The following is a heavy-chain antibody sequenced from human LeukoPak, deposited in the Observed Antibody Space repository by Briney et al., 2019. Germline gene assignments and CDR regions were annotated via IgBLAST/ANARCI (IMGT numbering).Heavy chain of an antibody. Sequence: SETLSLTCTVSGGSTSSYHWSWIRQPPGKGLEWIAYIYYSGSTNYNPSLKSRVTISVDTSESQFSLNLSSVTAADTAVYYCARAVVGGSYSHFDYWGQGTLVTVSS. CDR2: IYYSGST. D-gene: IGHD1-26*01. CDR3: ARAVVGGSYSHFDY. J-gene: IGHJ4*02. V-gene: IGHV4-59*01. CDR1: GGSTSSYH.